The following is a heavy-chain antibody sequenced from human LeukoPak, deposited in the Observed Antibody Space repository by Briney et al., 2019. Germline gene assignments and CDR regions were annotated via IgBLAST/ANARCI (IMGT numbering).Heavy chain of an antibody. CDR1: GYTFTSYG. Sequence: GAPVKVSCKASGYTFTSYGISWVRQAPGQGLEWMGWISAYNGNTNYAQKLQGRVTMTTDTSTSTAYMELRSLRSDDTAVYYCARAVVPAAIRVGSFMDVWGKGTTVTVSS. CDR3: ARAVVPAAIRVGSFMDV. V-gene: IGHV1-18*01. J-gene: IGHJ6*03. D-gene: IGHD2-2*02. CDR2: ISAYNGNT.